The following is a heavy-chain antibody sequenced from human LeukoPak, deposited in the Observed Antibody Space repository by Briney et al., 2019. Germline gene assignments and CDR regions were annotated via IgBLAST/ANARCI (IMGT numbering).Heavy chain of an antibody. Sequence: PSETLSLTCTVSGGSISSGGYYWSWIRQHPGKGLEWIGYIYYSGSTYSNPSLKSRVTISVDTSKNQFSLKLSSVTAADTAVYYCARGSQILGYCSGGSCQGNWFDPWGQGTLVTVSS. CDR2: IYYSGST. CDR3: ARGSQILGYCSGGSCQGNWFDP. J-gene: IGHJ5*02. CDR1: GGSISSGGYY. V-gene: IGHV4-31*03. D-gene: IGHD2-15*01.